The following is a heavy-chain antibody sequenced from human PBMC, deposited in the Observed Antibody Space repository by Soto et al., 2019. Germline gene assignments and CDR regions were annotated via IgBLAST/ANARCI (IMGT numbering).Heavy chain of an antibody. CDR2: FDPEDGET. Sequence: ASVKVSCKVSGYTLTELSMHWVRQAPGKGLEWMGGFDPEDGETIYAQKFQGRVTMTEDTSTDTAYMELSSLRSEDTAVYYCATVLLWTRWRWFDPWGQGTLVTVSS. J-gene: IGHJ5*02. D-gene: IGHD3-10*01. CDR1: GYTLTELS. V-gene: IGHV1-24*01. CDR3: ATVLLWTRWRWFDP.